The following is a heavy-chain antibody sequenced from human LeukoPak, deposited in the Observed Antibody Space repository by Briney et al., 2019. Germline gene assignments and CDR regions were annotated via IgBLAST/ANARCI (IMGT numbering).Heavy chain of an antibody. CDR3: AGERAGNSDY. Sequence: GGSLRLSCAASGFTFSSYGMNWVHQAPGKGLEWVSYISSSGSAIYYADSVKGRFTISRDNAENSLYLQMISLRVEDTAIYYCAGERAGNSDYWGQGTLVTVSS. V-gene: IGHV3-48*03. J-gene: IGHJ4*02. CDR1: GFTFSSYG. CDR2: ISSSGSAI. D-gene: IGHD4-23*01.